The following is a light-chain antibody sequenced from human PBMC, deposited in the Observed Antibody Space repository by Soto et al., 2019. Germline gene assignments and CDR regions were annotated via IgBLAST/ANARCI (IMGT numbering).Light chain of an antibody. J-gene: IGKJ4*01. V-gene: IGKV3-20*01. CDR1: QSVSSSY. CDR3: QQFSSYPLT. Sequence: EIVLTQSPGTLSLSPGDRATLSCRASQSVSSSYLAWYQQKPGQPPRLLICGASSSATGIPDRFSGGGSGTDFTLTISRLEPEDFAVYYCQQFSSYPLTFGGGTKVDIK. CDR2: GAS.